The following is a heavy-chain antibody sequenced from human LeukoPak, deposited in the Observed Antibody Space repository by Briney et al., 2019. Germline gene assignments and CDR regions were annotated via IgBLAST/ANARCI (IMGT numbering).Heavy chain of an antibody. D-gene: IGHD4-23*01. CDR3: ARGGVSVGGNFDY. CDR2: ISRSSSYI. J-gene: IGHJ4*02. V-gene: IGHV3-21*01. Sequence: GGTLRLSCAASGFTFSGFAMSWIRQAPGKGLEWVSSISRSSSYIYYADSMKGRFTISRDNANNSLFLQMNSLRAEDTAVYYCARGGVSVGGNFDYWGQGTLVTVSS. CDR1: GFTFSGFA.